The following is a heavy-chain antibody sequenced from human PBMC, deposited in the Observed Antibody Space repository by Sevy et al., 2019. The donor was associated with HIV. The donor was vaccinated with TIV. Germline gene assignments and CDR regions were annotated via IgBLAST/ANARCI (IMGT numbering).Heavy chain of an antibody. CDR3: ARKYDSSGYFDY. Sequence: GGSLTLSCAASGFTFSSYAMNWVRQAPGKGLEWVSGISGSGGSGDKTNYADSVKGRFTISRDDSKNSLYLQLNSLRAEDTAIYYCARKYDSSGYFDYWGQGTLVTVSS. V-gene: IGHV3-23*01. D-gene: IGHD3-22*01. J-gene: IGHJ4*02. CDR2: ISGSGGSGDKT. CDR1: GFTFSSYA.